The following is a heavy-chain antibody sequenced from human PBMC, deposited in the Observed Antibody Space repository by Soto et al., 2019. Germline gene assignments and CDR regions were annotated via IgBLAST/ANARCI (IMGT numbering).Heavy chain of an antibody. CDR1: GFTFRNYA. V-gene: IGHV3-30-3*01. CDR3: ARGDREDIAVVIGVRPGEYGVDV. D-gene: IGHD2-15*01. Sequence: QVQLVESGGGVVQPGRSLRLSCAASGFTFRNYAMHWVRQAPGKGLECVAVISYDGGNKFYRDYVKGRFTISTDNSKNTLYLQLNSLRYEDTAVYYCARGDREDIAVVIGVRPGEYGVDVWGQGTTVTVSS. J-gene: IGHJ6*02. CDR2: ISYDGGNK.